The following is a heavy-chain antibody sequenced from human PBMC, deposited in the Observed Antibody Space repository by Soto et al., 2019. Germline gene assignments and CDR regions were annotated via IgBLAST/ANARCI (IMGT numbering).Heavy chain of an antibody. CDR2: IWYDGSNK. CDR3: ARGWGSTSSPIDY. J-gene: IGHJ4*02. D-gene: IGHD2-2*01. CDR1: GFTFSSYG. V-gene: IGHV3-33*01. Sequence: PGGSLRLSCAASGFTFSSYGMHWVRQAPGKGLEWVAVIWYDGSNKYYADSVKGRFTISRDNSKNTLYLQMNSLRAEDTAVYYCARGWGSTSSPIDYWGQGTLVTVSS.